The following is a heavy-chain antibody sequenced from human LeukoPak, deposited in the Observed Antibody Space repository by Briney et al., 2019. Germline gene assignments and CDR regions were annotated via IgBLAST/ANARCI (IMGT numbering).Heavy chain of an antibody. V-gene: IGHV3-30*18. CDR2: ISYDGSNK. D-gene: IGHD3-10*01. CDR3: AKDHRYYGSGREAFDI. CDR1: GFTFSSYG. J-gene: IGHJ3*02. Sequence: GGSLRLSCAASGFTFSSYGMHWVRQAPGKGPEWVAVISYDGSNKYYADSVKGRFTISRDNSKNTLYLQMNSLRAEDTAVYYCAKDHRYYGSGREAFDIWGQGTMVTVSS.